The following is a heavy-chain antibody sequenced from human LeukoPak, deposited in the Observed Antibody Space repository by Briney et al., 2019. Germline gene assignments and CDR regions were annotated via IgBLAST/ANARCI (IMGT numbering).Heavy chain of an antibody. CDR3: ARARYCANSVCHIGGGLDV. D-gene: IGHD2-8*01. V-gene: IGHV3-7*04. Sequence: GGSLRLSCAASGYPFVNNWMTWVRQAPGKGLEWVGTIRQDGRETYYVDSVKGRFSISRDNARDSMYLQMNILRAEDAAVYYCARARYCANSVCHIGGGLDVWGPGTTVTVSS. CDR2: IRQDGRET. CDR1: GYPFVNNW. J-gene: IGHJ6*02.